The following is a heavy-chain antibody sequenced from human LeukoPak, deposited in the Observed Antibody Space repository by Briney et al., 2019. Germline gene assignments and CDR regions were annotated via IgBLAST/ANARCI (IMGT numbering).Heavy chain of an antibody. V-gene: IGHV3-7*01. CDR2: IKQDGSEK. CDR1: GFTFSSYL. CDR3: AREPNYYDILTGYYFRYFDY. J-gene: IGHJ4*02. D-gene: IGHD3-9*01. Sequence: GGSLRLSCAASGFTFSSYLMSWVRQAPGKGLEWVANIKQDGSEKYYVDSVKGRFTISRDNAKNSLYLQMNSLRAEDTAVYYCAREPNYYDILTGYYFRYFDYWGQGTLVTVSS.